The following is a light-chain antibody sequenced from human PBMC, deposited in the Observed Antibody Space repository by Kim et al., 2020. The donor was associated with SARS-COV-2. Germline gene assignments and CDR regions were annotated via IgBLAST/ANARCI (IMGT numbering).Light chain of an antibody. CDR3: QQYENWLT. CDR2: GAS. Sequence: AVSQGEGVTLSCRASQSGSQNLAWYQKTPGQAPRLLIYGASTRATGIPVRFIGSGSGTAFTLTITSLQSEDSALYYCQQYENWLTFGGGTKVDIK. V-gene: IGKV3-15*01. J-gene: IGKJ4*01. CDR1: QSGSQN.